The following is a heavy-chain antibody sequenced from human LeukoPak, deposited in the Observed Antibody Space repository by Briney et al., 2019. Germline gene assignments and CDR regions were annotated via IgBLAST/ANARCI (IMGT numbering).Heavy chain of an antibody. CDR2: IYFSGST. V-gene: IGHV4-39*01. CDR1: GGSISSSSYH. CDR3: ARTYCSFTSCYLYWYFDI. Sequence: SETLSLTCTVSGGSISSSSYHWGWIRQPPGKGLEWIGNIYFSGSTYYNPYRKSRVTISVYMSQNQFSLKLSSVTDADTAVYYCARTYCSFTSCYLYWYFDIWGRGTLVTVSS. J-gene: IGHJ2*01. D-gene: IGHD2-2*01.